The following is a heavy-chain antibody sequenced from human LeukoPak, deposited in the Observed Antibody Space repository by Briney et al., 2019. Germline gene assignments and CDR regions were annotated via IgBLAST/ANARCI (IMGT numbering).Heavy chain of an antibody. CDR1: GYTFTSYG. CDR2: ISAYNGNT. D-gene: IGHD1-14*01. CDR3: ARMRPYEPEDI. J-gene: IGHJ3*02. V-gene: IGHV1-18*01. Sequence: ASVKASCKSSGYTFTSYGISWVRQAPGQGLEWMGWISAYNGNTNYAQKLQGRVTMTTDTSTSTAYMELRSLRSDDTAVYYRARMRPYEPEDIWGQGTMVTVSS.